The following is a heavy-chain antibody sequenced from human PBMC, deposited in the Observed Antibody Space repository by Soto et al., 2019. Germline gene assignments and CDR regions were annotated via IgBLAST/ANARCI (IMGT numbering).Heavy chain of an antibody. D-gene: IGHD3-22*01. CDR3: ARVLGSSGYRKKDAFDI. CDR1: GYTFTSYG. V-gene: IGHV1-18*04. J-gene: IGHJ3*02. CDR2: ISAYNGDT. Sequence: ASVKVSCKASGYTFTSYGISWVRQAPGQGLEWMGWISAYNGDTNYAQKLQGRVTMTTDTSTSTAYMELRSLRSDDTAVYYCARVLGSSGYRKKDAFDIWGQGTMVTVSS.